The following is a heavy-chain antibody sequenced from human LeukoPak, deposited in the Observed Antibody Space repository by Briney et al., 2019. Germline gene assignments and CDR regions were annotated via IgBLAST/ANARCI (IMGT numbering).Heavy chain of an antibody. V-gene: IGHV1-2*02. J-gene: IGHJ3*01. Sequence: ASVRVSCKASGSSFTIYYMHWVRQAPGQGPEWMGWINPDTGGTYFAQKFQGRVTMTRDTSISTAYMELSSLRSDDTAVYYCAIDLASMTKNAFDVWSQGTMVTVSS. CDR1: GSSFTIYY. CDR2: INPDTGGT. CDR3: AIDLASMTKNAFDV. D-gene: IGHD2/OR15-2a*01.